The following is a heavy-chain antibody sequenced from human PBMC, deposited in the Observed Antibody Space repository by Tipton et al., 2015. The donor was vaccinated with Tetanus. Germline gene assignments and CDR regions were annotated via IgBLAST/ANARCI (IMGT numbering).Heavy chain of an antibody. D-gene: IGHD5-24*01. CDR1: GFPFHSYY. CDR3: ARDSTHRRDGYNDFDY. V-gene: IGHV3-48*02. J-gene: IGHJ4*02. Sequence: SLRLSCATSGFPFHSYYMAWVRQAPGKGLEWISYIGDASTVIQYADSVRGRFTVSRDNAKNSLYLQMNSLRDEDTAVYYCARDSTHRRDGYNDFDYWGQGTLVTVSS. CDR2: IGDASTVI.